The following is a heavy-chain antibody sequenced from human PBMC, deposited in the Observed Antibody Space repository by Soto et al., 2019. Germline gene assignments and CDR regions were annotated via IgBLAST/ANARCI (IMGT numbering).Heavy chain of an antibody. CDR2: INHSGST. J-gene: IGHJ4*02. Sequence: QVQLQQWGAGLLKPSETLSLTCAVYGGSFSGYYWSWIRQPPGKGLEWIGEINHSGSTNYNPSLKSRVTISVDTSKNQFFLKLSSVTAADTAVYYCARGKTYYDFWSGYAEGGPFDYWGQGTLVTVSS. V-gene: IGHV4-34*01. CDR1: GGSFSGYY. D-gene: IGHD3-3*01. CDR3: ARGKTYYDFWSGYAEGGPFDY.